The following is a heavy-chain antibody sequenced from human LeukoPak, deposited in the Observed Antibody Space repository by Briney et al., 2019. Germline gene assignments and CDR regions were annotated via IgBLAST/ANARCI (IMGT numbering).Heavy chain of an antibody. D-gene: IGHD6-13*01. Sequence: GGSLRLSCAASGFTFSSYSMNWVRQAPGKGLEWVSSISSSSTDIYYADSVKGRFTISRDNAKNSLNLQMNSLRAEDTAVYYCAKDAAGTLGYWGQGTLVTVSS. CDR3: AKDAAGTLGY. V-gene: IGHV3-21*01. CDR1: GFTFSSYS. J-gene: IGHJ4*02. CDR2: ISSSSTDI.